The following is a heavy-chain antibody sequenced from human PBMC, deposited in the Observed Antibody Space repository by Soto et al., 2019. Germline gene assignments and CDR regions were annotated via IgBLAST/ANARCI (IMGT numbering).Heavy chain of an antibody. CDR3: ARDGLYGDCDY. D-gene: IGHD2-8*01. CDR1: GGTFSNYT. Sequence: QVQPGQSGAEVKKPGSSVKVTCKASGGTFSNYTVTCVRQALGQGLEWTGRIIPMFGIANSAQRFQGRVTITADKSTITAYMELRSLRSDDTAVYYCARDGLYGDCDYWGQGTLFAVSS. J-gene: IGHJ4*02. V-gene: IGHV1-69*08. CDR2: IIPMFGIA.